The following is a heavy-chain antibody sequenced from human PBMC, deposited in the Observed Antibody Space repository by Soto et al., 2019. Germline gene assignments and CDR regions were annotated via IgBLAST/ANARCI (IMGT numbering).Heavy chain of an antibody. V-gene: IGHV1-18*04. CDR1: GYTFTSYG. Sequence: ASVKVSCKASGYTFTSYGISWVRQAPGQGLEWMGWISAYNGNTNYAQKLQGRVTMTIDTSTSTAYMELGSLRSDDTAVYYCARDQGSSWYIYYYYGMDVWGQGTTVTVSS. CDR2: ISAYNGNT. D-gene: IGHD6-13*01. J-gene: IGHJ6*02. CDR3: ARDQGSSWYIYYYYGMDV.